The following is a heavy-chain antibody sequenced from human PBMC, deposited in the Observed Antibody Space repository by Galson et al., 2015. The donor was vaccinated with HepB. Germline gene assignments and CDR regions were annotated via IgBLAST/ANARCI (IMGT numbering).Heavy chain of an antibody. Sequence: SLRLSCAASGFIFSNHYMDWVRQAPGKGLEWVSFISSSSSYIYYADSVKGRFTISRDNAKRSLYLQMNSLRAEDTAVYYCARRPSITGWYFYYMDVWGKGTTVTVSS. D-gene: IGHD3-10*01. CDR1: GFIFSNHY. V-gene: IGHV3-21*01. CDR2: ISSSSSYI. CDR3: ARRPSITGWYFYYMDV. J-gene: IGHJ6*03.